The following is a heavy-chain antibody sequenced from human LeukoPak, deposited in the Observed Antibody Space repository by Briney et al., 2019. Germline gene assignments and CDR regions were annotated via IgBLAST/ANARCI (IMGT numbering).Heavy chain of an antibody. CDR1: GFTFSSYS. V-gene: IGHV3-7*03. CDR3: ARYCTFRTCSGTKFDS. J-gene: IGHJ4*02. Sequence: GGSLRLSCAASGFTFSSYSMSWFRQTPGKGLEWVATINQDESEKYYLDSVKGRFTISRDTAKNSLYLQMYSLTAEDTALYYCARYCTFRTCSGTKFDSWGPGTLVTVSS. CDR2: INQDESEK. D-gene: IGHD1-1*01.